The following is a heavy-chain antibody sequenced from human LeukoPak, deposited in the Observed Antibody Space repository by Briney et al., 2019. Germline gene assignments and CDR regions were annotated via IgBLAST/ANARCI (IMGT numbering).Heavy chain of an antibody. Sequence: TLSLTRTXSGXSXSSYYWSWIRQPPGKGLEWIGYIYYSGSTNYNPSLKSRVTISVGTSKNQFSLKLSSVTAADTAVYYCARVRSGSYYNTIDYWGQGTLVTVSS. D-gene: IGHD3-10*01. CDR2: IYYSGST. J-gene: IGHJ4*02. V-gene: IGHV4-59*12. CDR3: ARVRSGSYYNTIDY. CDR1: GXSXSSYY.